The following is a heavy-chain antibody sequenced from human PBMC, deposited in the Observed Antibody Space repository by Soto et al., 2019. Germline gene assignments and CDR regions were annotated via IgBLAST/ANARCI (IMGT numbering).Heavy chain of an antibody. CDR2: IYYSEST. CDR1: GGSSSRYS. V-gene: IGHV4-59*01. Sequence: ASVTLSLTCPVWGGSSSRYSRSWIQQPPGKGLEWIGYIYYSESTNYNPSLKSRVTISVDTSKNQFSLKLSSVTAADTAVYYCARRGVGATDYYYYGMDVWGQGTTVTVSS. CDR3: ARRGVGATDYYYYGMDV. J-gene: IGHJ6*02. D-gene: IGHD1-26*01.